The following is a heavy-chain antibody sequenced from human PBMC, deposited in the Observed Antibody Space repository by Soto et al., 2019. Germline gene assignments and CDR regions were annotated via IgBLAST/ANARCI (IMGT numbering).Heavy chain of an antibody. V-gene: IGHV4-31*03. CDR3: ARRYGASFDF. D-gene: IGHD4-17*01. CDR2: IFYSGST. J-gene: IGHJ4*02. CDR1: GGSISSGGYY. Sequence: SETLSLTCTVSGGSISSGGYYWSWIRQHPGKGLEWIGYIFYSGSTYYNPSLKSRVTISVDTSKNQFSLKLSSVTAADTAVYYCARRYGASFDFWGQGTLVTVSS.